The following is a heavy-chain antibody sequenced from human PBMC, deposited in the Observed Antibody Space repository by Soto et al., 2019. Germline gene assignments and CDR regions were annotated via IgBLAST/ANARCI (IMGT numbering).Heavy chain of an antibody. CDR3: ARVGQWLSFDY. J-gene: IGHJ4*02. V-gene: IGHV3-7*01. Sequence: GGSLRLSCAASGFTFGSYWMSWVRQTPGKALEWVATIKQDGSEEYYVDSVKGRFTISRDNGKNSLYLQMNSLRAEDTALYYCARVGQWLSFDYWGQGSLVTVSS. D-gene: IGHD6-19*01. CDR1: GFTFGSYW. CDR2: IKQDGSEE.